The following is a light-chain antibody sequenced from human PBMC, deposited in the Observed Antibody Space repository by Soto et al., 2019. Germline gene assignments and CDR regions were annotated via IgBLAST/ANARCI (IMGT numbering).Light chain of an antibody. J-gene: IGLJ2*01. CDR3: SSYVGSNNLV. V-gene: IGLV2-8*01. CDR1: SSDVGGYNY. CDR2: EVS. Sequence: QSVLTQPPSASGSPGQSVTISCTGTSSDVGGYNYVSWYQQHPGKAPRLVIYEVSKRPSGVPDRFSGSKSGNTASLTVSGLQAEDEADYYCSSYVGSNNLVFGGGTKPTVL.